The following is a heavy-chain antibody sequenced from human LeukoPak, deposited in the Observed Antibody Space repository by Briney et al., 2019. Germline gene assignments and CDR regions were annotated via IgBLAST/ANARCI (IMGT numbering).Heavy chain of an antibody. CDR2: ISSSGSTI. Sequence: GGSLRLSCAASGFTFSDYYMSWIRQAPGKGLEWVSYISSSGSTIYYADSVKGRFTISRDNAKNSLYLQMNSLRAEDTAVYYCARDEVDIVEVPAAIHKVHYYYGMDVWGQGTTVTVSS. V-gene: IGHV3-11*01. J-gene: IGHJ6*02. CDR3: ARDEVDIVEVPAAIHKVHYYYGMDV. D-gene: IGHD2-2*02. CDR1: GFTFSDYY.